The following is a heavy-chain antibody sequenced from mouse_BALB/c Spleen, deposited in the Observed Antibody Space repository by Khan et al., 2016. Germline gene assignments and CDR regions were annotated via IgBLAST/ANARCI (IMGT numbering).Heavy chain of an antibody. D-gene: IGHD1-1*01. CDR2: INRSVGST. V-gene: IGHV5-6-3*01. CDR3: ARVYYYGSPYFDD. CDR1: GFPFNTYG. J-gene: IGHJ2*01. Sequence: EVELVESGGGLVQPGGSLKLSCAASGFPFNTYGMSWVRQLPDKGLELVATINRSVGSTYYPDSVKGRFPISRDNSNTILYLQMSSLKSTATANYDCARVYYYGSPYFDDWGKATTLTVSS.